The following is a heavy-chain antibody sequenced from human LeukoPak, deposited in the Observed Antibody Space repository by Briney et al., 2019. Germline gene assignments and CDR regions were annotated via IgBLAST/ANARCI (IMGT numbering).Heavy chain of an antibody. D-gene: IGHD3-3*01. Sequence: GGSLRLSCAASGFTFSKSWMSWLRQTPEKGLEWVANIKEDGSAKYYVDSVKGRFTISRDNAKNSLYLQTNSLRAEDTAVYYCAKDGEGYYWGQGILVTVSS. V-gene: IGHV3-7*04. CDR2: IKEDGSAK. CDR1: GFTFSKSW. J-gene: IGHJ4*02. CDR3: AKDGEGYY.